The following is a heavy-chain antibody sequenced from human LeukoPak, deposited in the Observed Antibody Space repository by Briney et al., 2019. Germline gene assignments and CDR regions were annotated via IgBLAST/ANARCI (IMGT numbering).Heavy chain of an antibody. V-gene: IGHV3-7*03. CDR2: IKQEGSEK. D-gene: IGHD6-13*01. CDR1: GFTFSSYA. Sequence: GGSLRLSCAASGFTFSSYAMSWVRQAPGRGLEWVANIKQEGSEKYYVDSVKGRFTISRDNAKNSLYMQMNSLRAEDTAVYYCGRSAAAGFFDYWGQGTLVTVSS. CDR3: GRSAAAGFFDY. J-gene: IGHJ4*02.